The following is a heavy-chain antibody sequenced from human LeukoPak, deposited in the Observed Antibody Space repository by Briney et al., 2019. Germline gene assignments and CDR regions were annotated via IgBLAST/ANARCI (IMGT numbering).Heavy chain of an antibody. D-gene: IGHD1-26*01. V-gene: IGHV1-2*02. Sequence: ASVKVSSKASGYTFTGYYMHWVRHAPGHGLEWMGWINPNSGGTNYAQKFQGRVTMTRDKSISTAYMELSRLRSDDTAVYYCARGPGSQYDYYYGMDVWGQGTTVTVSS. CDR2: INPNSGGT. J-gene: IGHJ6*02. CDR1: GYTFTGYY. CDR3: ARGPGSQYDYYYGMDV.